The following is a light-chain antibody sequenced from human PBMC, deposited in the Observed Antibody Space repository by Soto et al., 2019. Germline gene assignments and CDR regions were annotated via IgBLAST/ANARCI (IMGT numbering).Light chain of an antibody. V-gene: IGKV3-20*01. J-gene: IGKJ5*01. CDR2: GAS. Sequence: EIMLTQSPGTLSLCPGERATLSCRASQSVSSSYLAWYQQKPGQAPRLLIYGASSRDTGIPDRFSGSGSGTDFTLTISRLEPEDFAVYYCQQYGSSPQTFGQGTRLEIK. CDR1: QSVSSSY. CDR3: QQYGSSPQT.